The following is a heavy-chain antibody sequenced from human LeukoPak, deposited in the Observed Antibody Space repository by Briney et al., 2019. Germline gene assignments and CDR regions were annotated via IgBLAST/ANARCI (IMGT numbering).Heavy chain of an antibody. J-gene: IGHJ4*02. CDR2: ISNDGSNK. V-gene: IGHV3-30*01. Sequence: GRSLRLSCAASGFSFSSYGLHWVRQAPGKGLEWVAVISNDGSNKFYADSVKGRFTLSRDNSKNTLSLQMNSLRPEDTGVYYSAGSLLYFAASLDYWGQGTLVTVSS. CDR3: AGSLLYFAASLDY. CDR1: GFSFSSYG. D-gene: IGHD1-26*01.